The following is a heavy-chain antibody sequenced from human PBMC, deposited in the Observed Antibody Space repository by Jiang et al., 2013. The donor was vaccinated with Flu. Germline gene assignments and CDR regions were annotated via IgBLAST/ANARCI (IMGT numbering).Heavy chain of an antibody. CDR2: IYYSGIT. Sequence: PGLVKPSGTLSLNCTVSNGSITDTNWWIWVRQSPGKGLEWMGEIYYSGITHYNPSLKSRITISVDKSKNHFSLNLRSVTAADTAVYYCAKDRGGSYFSYDLDHWGQGILVTVSS. CDR3: AKDRGGSYFSYDLDH. V-gene: IGHV4-4*02. D-gene: IGHD1-26*01. CDR1: NGSITDTNW. J-gene: IGHJ4*02.